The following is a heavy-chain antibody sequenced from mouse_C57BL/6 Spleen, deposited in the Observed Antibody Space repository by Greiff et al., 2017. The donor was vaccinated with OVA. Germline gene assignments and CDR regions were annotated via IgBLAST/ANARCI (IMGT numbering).Heavy chain of an antibody. J-gene: IGHJ2*01. V-gene: IGHV1-82*01. CDR2: IYPGDGDT. Sequence: QVQLQESGPELVKPGASVKISCKASGYAFSSSWMNWVKQRPGKGLEWIGRIYPGDGDTNYNGKFKGKATLTADKSSSTAYMQLSSLTSEDSAVYFCAGTDYFDYWGQGTTLTVSS. D-gene: IGHD2-14*01. CDR3: AGTDYFDY. CDR1: GYAFSSSW.